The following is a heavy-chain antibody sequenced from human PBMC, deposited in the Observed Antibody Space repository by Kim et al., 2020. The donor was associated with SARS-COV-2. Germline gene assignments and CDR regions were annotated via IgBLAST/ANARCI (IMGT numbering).Heavy chain of an antibody. Sequence: NPSLKSRVTISVDTSKNQFSLKLSSVTAADTAVYYCAREAKYYDSSGSDYWGQGTLVTVSS. CDR3: AREAKYYDSSGSDY. V-gene: IGHV4-31*02. D-gene: IGHD3-22*01. J-gene: IGHJ4*02.